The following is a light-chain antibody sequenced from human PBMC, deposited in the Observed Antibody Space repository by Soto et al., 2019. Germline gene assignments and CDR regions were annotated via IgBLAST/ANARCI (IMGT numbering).Light chain of an antibody. CDR1: KLGDKY. J-gene: IGLJ2*01. CDR3: QAWDSSAHRV. Sequence: SYELTQPPSVSVSPGQTASITCSGDKLGDKYACWYQQKPGQSPVLVIYQDSKRPSGIPERFSGSNSRNTATLTISGTQAMDEADYYCQAWDSSAHRVFGGGTKLTVL. V-gene: IGLV3-1*01. CDR2: QDS.